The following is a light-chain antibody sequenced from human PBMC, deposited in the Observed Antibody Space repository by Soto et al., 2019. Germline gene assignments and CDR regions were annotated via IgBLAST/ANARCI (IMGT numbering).Light chain of an antibody. CDR1: QTVSSSY. V-gene: IGKV3-20*01. CDR2: GAS. CDR3: QQYGTSSYT. J-gene: IGKJ2*01. Sequence: EIVLTQSPGTLSLSPGETATISCRASQTVSSSYLAWYQQRPGQAPRLLIYGASSRATGIPDRFSGSGSGTDFTLTISRLEPEDFAVYYCQQYGTSSYTFGQGTKLEI.